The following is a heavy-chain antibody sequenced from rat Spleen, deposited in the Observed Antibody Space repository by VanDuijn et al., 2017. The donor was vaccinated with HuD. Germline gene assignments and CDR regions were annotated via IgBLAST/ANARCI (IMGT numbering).Heavy chain of an antibody. V-gene: IGHV2-1*01. J-gene: IGHJ3*01. Sequence: QVQLKESGPGLVQPSQTLSLTCTVSGFSLTGNNVHWVRQPPGKSLVWMGTIWAGGGINYNSAVQSRLSISRDTSKSQIFLKMNSLQTDDTAIYFCTRSYGGYTQHWFAYWGQGTLVTVSS. CDR1: GFSLTGNN. D-gene: IGHD1-11*01. CDR2: IWAGGGI. CDR3: TRSYGGYTQHWFAY.